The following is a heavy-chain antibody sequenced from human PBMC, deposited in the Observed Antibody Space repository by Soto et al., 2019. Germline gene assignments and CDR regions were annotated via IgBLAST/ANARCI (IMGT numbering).Heavy chain of an antibody. CDR1: GFTCSSYG. CDR2: IKEDGSER. CDR3: ARATGADKEDY. J-gene: IGHJ4*02. V-gene: IGHV3-7*04. Sequence: EVQLVESGGGLVQPGGSLRLSCAASGFTCSSYGMSLVRKAPGKGLEWVANIKEDGSERYYVDSVKGRFTISRDNATNSLYLQMNSLRAEDPAVYYCARATGADKEDYWGQGTLVTVSS. D-gene: IGHD3-10*01.